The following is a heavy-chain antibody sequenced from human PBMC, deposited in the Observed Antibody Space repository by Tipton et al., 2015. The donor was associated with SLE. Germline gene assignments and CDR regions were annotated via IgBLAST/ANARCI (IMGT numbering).Heavy chain of an antibody. CDR3: ARENYDFWSGYYEDYYMDV. CDR2: IYYSGST. V-gene: IGHV4-59*12. CDR1: GGSISSYY. D-gene: IGHD3-3*01. Sequence: GLVKPSETLSLTCTVSGGSISSYYWSWIRQPPGKGLEWIGYIYYSGSTNYNPSLKSRVTISVDTSKNQFSLKLSSVTAADTAVYYCARENYDFWSGYYEDYYMDVWGKGTTVTVSS. J-gene: IGHJ6*03.